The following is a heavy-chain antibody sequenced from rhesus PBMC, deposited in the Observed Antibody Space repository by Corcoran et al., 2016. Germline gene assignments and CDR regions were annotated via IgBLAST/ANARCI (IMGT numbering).Heavy chain of an antibody. Sequence: QVQLQESGPGLVKPSETLSLTCAVAGGSIRRNSWSWIRQAPGRGLEWIGRIVGSGGSTDYNPSLKSRVTISTDTSKNQFSLKLSSVTAADTAVYYCARTPWGRFDVWGPGVLVTVSS. CDR3: ARTPWGRFDV. J-gene: IGHJ5-1*01. CDR2: IVGSGGST. D-gene: IGHD3-34*01. CDR1: GGSIRRNS. V-gene: IGHV4-160*01.